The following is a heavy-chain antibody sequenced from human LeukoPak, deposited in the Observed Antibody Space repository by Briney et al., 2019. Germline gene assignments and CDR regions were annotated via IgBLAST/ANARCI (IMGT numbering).Heavy chain of an antibody. CDR3: ASTCTGPYYYYYYMDV. CDR2: INPNSGGT. Sequence: ASVKVSCKASGYTFTGYYMHWVRQAPEQGLEWMGRINPNSGGTNYAQKFQSRVTMTRDTSISTAYMELSRLRSDDTAVYYCASTCTGPYYYYYYMDVWGKGTTVTVSS. D-gene: IGHD3-10*01. J-gene: IGHJ6*03. CDR1: GYTFTGYY. V-gene: IGHV1-2*06.